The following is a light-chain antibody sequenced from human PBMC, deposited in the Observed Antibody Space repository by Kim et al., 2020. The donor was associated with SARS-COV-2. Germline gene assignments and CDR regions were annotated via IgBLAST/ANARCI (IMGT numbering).Light chain of an antibody. CDR3: QQSYSTPQIT. V-gene: IGKV1-39*01. CDR1: QSIGNY. CDR2: AAS. Sequence: SVGDRFTITCRASQSIGNYLNWYQHKPGKAPKLLIHAASSLQSDVPSRFSGSGSGTDFTLTISGLQPEDFTTYFCQQSYSTPQITFGPGTRLEIK. J-gene: IGKJ5*01.